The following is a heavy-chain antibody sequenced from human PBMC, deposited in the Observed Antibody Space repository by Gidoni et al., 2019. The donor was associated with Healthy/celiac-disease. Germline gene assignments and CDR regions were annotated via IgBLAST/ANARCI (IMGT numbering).Heavy chain of an antibody. Sequence: SWVRQAPGKGLEWVSVIYSGGSTYYADSVKGRFNISRHTSKNTLYLQMNSLRAEDTAVYYCARTSSWPAEFDYWGQGTLVTVSS. CDR2: IYSGGST. V-gene: IGHV3-53*04. J-gene: IGHJ4*02. D-gene: IGHD6-13*01. CDR3: ARTSSWPAEFDY.